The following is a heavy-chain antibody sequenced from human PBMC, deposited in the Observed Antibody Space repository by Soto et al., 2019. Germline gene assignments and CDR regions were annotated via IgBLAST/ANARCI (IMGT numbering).Heavy chain of an antibody. CDR1: GFTFSDYA. CDR2: ISSDGRQK. V-gene: IGHV3-30*04. D-gene: IGHD2-21*02. Sequence: QVQLVESGGGVVQPQRSLSLSCAASGFTFSDYAMHWVRRAPGKGLEWVAVISSDGRQKFYTESVKGRFSISRDNSKNSLYLQMNSLRPEDTAVYYSSSISHFRPVIQATAVTSSRDAAFDIWGQGTMVTVSS. J-gene: IGHJ3*02. CDR3: SSISHFRPVIQATAVTSSRDAAFDI.